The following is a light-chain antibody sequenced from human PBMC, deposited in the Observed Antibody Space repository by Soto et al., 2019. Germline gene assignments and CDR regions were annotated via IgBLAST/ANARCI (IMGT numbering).Light chain of an antibody. V-gene: IGLV6-57*04. CDR1: SGSIVNSY. CDR2: EDK. CDR3: QSYDSSNQV. Sequence: NFMLTQPHSVSESPGKTVAISCTRSSGSIVNSYVQWYQQRPGSAPTIVIYEDKQRPSGVPDRFSGSIDSSSNSASLIISGLKTEDEADYYCQSYDSSNQVFGGGTK. J-gene: IGLJ2*01.